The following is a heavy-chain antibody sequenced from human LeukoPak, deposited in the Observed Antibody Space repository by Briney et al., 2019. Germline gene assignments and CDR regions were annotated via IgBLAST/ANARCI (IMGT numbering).Heavy chain of an antibody. J-gene: IGHJ4*02. Sequence: PGGSLRLSCAASGFTFDNYGINWVRQAPGKGLEWVSRIHWNGGRAGYADSVKGRFTISRDNAKNSLYLQMNSLRAEDTAVYYCARVKRGSGWYDYWGQGTLVTVSS. CDR1: GFTFDNYG. V-gene: IGHV3-20*04. CDR2: IHWNGGRA. CDR3: ARVKRGSGWYDY. D-gene: IGHD6-19*01.